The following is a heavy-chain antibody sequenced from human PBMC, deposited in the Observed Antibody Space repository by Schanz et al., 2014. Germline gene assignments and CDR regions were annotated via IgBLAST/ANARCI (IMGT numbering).Heavy chain of an antibody. Sequence: QVQLQESGPALVKPSETLSLTCTVSGGSISSHYWSWVRQAPGEGLEWIGYLFKRERAKYNPSREMRSTMTLDTSKAQFSLHLRYVTAADTAVYYCATIPRGNIYGYFDYWGQGTLVTVSS. D-gene: IGHD5-18*01. CDR2: LFKRERA. CDR1: GGSISSHY. J-gene: IGHJ4*02. CDR3: ATIPRGNIYGYFDY. V-gene: IGHV4-59*11.